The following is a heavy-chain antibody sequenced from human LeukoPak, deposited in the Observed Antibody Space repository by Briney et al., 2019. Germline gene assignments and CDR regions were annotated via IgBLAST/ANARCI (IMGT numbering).Heavy chain of an antibody. CDR2: ISGTGAST. V-gene: IGHV3-23*01. CDR1: GSRFSTYG. CDR3: AKECGRDYEDRAFDI. D-gene: IGHD3-22*01. J-gene: IGHJ3*02. Sequence: GRSLRLSCVVSGSRFSTYGMNWDRQSQAMGLEWVTTISGTGASTSYADSLKGRFTSARDNSKNTLYLQMGSLTAEDTAVYYCAKECGRDYEDRAFDIWGQGTMVTVSS.